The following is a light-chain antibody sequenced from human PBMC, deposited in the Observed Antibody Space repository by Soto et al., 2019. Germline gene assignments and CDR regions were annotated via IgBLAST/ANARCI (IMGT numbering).Light chain of an antibody. CDR2: EVS. CDR3: SSYTSSSTAYV. Sequence: LTQPASVSGSPGQSITISCTGTSSDVGGYNYVSWYQQHPGKAAKLMIYEVSNRPSGVSNRFSGSKSGNTASLTISGLQAEDEADYYCSSYTSSSTAYVFGTGTKVTVL. J-gene: IGLJ1*01. CDR1: SSDVGGYNY. V-gene: IGLV2-14*01.